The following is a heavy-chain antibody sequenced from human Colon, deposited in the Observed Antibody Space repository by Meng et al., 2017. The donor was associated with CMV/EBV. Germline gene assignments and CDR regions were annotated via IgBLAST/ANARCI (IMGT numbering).Heavy chain of an antibody. CDR1: GFTFSSYW. CDR3: ASAATVTQDY. Sequence: LSCAAYGFTFSSYWMHWVRQAPGKGLVWVSRINSDGSSTSYADSVKGRFTISRDNAKNTLYLQMNSLRAEDTAVYYCASAATVTQDYWGQGTLVTVSS. J-gene: IGHJ4*02. D-gene: IGHD4-17*01. CDR2: INSDGSST. V-gene: IGHV3-74*01.